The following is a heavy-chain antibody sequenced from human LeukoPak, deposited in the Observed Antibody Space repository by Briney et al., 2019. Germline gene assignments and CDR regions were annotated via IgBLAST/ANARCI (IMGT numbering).Heavy chain of an antibody. CDR3: AKDLYLGYFQH. CDR1: GFTFSSYG. Sequence: GGSLRLSCAASGFTFSSYGMHWVRQAPGKGLEWVAFIRYDGSNKYYADSVKGRFTISRDNSKNTLYLQMNSLRAEDTAVYYCAKDLYLGYFQHWGQGTLVTVSS. J-gene: IGHJ1*01. CDR2: IRYDGSNK. V-gene: IGHV3-30*02.